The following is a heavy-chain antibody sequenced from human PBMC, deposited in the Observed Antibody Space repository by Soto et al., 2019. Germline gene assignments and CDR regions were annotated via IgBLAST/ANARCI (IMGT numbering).Heavy chain of an antibody. CDR1: GFTFSSYG. J-gene: IGHJ4*02. Sequence: QVQLVESGGGVVQPGRSLRLSCAASGFTFSSYGMHWVRQAPGKGLEWVAVISFDGSNKYYADSVKGRFTISRDNSKNTLDLQMNGLRVEDTAVYYCAKRELWLPDYWGQGTLVTVSS. CDR3: AKRELWLPDY. V-gene: IGHV3-30*18. CDR2: ISFDGSNK. D-gene: IGHD1-26*01.